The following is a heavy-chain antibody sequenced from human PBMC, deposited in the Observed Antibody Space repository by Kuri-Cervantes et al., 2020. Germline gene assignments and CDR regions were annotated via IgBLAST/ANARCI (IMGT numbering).Heavy chain of an antibody. V-gene: IGHV4-59*08. CDR2: IYYSGST. CDR3: ASTSGLSGSALDS. CDR1: GGSISSYY. D-gene: IGHD6-19*01. J-gene: IGHJ5*01. Sequence: SETLSLTCTVSGGSISSYYWSWIRQPPGKGLEWIGYIYYSGSTNYNPSLKSRVTISVDTSKNQFSLKLSSVTAADTAVYYCASTSGLSGSALDSWGQGTLVTVSS.